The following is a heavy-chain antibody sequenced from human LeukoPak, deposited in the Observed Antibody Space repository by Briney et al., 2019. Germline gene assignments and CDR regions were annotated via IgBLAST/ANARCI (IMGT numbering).Heavy chain of an antibody. D-gene: IGHD6-19*01. CDR2: IYTSGST. CDR3: ARGRIAVAGLVFDY. CDR1: GGSISSYY. Sequence: MASETLSLTCTVSGGSISSYYWSWIRQPAGKGLEWIGRIYTSGSTNYNPSLKSRVTMSVDTSKNQFSLKLSSVTAADTAVYYCARGRIAVAGLVFDYWGQGTLVTVSS. J-gene: IGHJ4*02. V-gene: IGHV4-4*07.